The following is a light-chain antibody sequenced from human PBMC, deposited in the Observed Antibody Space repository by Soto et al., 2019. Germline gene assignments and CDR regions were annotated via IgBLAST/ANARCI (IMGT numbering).Light chain of an antibody. CDR1: SSDVGGYNL. CDR2: EVG. J-gene: IGLJ2*01. V-gene: IGLV2-23*02. Sequence: QSALTQPASVSGSPGQSITISCTGTSSDVGGYNLVSWYQQYPGKAPKLVIYEVGQRPSGVSSRFSGSKSGNTASLTISGLQAEDEADYYCCSFAGSSTIILGGGTKLTVL. CDR3: CSFAGSSTII.